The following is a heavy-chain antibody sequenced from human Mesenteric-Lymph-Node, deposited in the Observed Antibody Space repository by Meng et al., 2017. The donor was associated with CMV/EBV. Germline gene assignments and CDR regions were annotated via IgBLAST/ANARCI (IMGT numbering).Heavy chain of an antibody. CDR1: GFTFSTYT. J-gene: IGHJ4*02. CDR3: TRGVSSGYYFIDY. D-gene: IGHD3-22*01. Sequence: GESLKISCAASGFTFSTYTMNWVRQAPGKGLEWVSSISSGRDYIYYADSLKGRFTISRDNAKNSLYLQMNSLRAEDTAVYYCTRGVSSGYYFIDYWGQGTLVTVSS. CDR2: ISSGRDYI. V-gene: IGHV3-21*01.